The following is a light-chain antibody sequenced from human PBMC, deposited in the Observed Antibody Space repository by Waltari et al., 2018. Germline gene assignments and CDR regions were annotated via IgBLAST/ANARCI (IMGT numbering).Light chain of an antibody. J-gene: IGLJ2*01. Sequence: QSALTQPASVSGSLVQSLTISCTGTSSTVGDSNYVPWYHQHTGKAPKLLLYDVSNRPSGVSNRFAGSKSGNTASLTIVGLQAEDEADYYCSSYTSTSTVLFGGGTKLTVL. CDR3: SSYTSTSTVL. V-gene: IGLV2-14*03. CDR1: SSTVGDSNY. CDR2: DVS.